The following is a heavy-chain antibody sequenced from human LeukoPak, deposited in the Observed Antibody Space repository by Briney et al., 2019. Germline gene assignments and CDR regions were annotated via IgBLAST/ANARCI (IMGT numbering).Heavy chain of an antibody. CDR2: ISYDGNHK. J-gene: IGHJ6*02. Sequence: PGGSLRLSCAASGLTFSSFGMHWVRQAPGKEVEWVAVISYDGNHKYCADSVKGRFTISRDNSKNTLYLQMNSLRAEDTAVYFCATGATTLAIDPRGYYGMDVWGQGTTVTVSS. CDR3: ATGATTLAIDPRGYYGMDV. V-gene: IGHV3-30*03. D-gene: IGHD1-26*01. CDR1: GLTFSSFG.